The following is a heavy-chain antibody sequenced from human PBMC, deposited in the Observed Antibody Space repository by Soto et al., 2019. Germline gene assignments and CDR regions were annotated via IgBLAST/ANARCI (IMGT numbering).Heavy chain of an antibody. CDR2: ISHGGST. J-gene: IGHJ2*01. V-gene: IGHV4-34*02. CDR1: GGSFSGYY. D-gene: IGHD6-19*01. CDR3: AGRIAVAGNYRYFDL. Sequence: QVQLQQWGAGLLKPSETLSLTCAVYGGSFSGYYWSWIRQPPGKGLEWIGEISHGGSTNYNPSLKSRVTISVDTSNNQLSLRLSSVTAADTAVYFCAGRIAVAGNYRYFDLWGRGTLVTVSS.